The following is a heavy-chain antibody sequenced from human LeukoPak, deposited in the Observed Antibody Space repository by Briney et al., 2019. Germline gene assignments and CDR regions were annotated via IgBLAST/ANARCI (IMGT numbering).Heavy chain of an antibody. D-gene: IGHD3-9*01. V-gene: IGHV4-59*01. Sequence: SETLSLTCTVSGGSISSYSWSWIRQPPGKGLEWIGNIYDSGSTHFNPSLKSRVSISIDKSKNQFSLNLSSVTAADTAVYYCARWGAGYYKAFDYWGQGTLVTVSS. CDR3: ARWGAGYYKAFDY. CDR2: IYDSGST. J-gene: IGHJ4*02. CDR1: GGSISSYS.